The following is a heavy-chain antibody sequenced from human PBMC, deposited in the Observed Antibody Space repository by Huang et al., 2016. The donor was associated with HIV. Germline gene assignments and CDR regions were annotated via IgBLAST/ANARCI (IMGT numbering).Heavy chain of an antibody. D-gene: IGHD2-15*01. J-gene: IGHJ6*03. CDR3: ARERLSTGGHYYYDYHMDV. CDR1: GASFSDYY. Sequence: QVQLQQWGAGLLKPSETLSLTCAVYGASFSDYYWSWIRQPPGKGLEWIGEINHSGRTNYNPSLQSRVTMSVDTSKNQFSLKLSSVTAADTAVYYCARERLSTGGHYYYDYHMDVWGKGTTVSVSS. V-gene: IGHV4-34*01. CDR2: INHSGRT.